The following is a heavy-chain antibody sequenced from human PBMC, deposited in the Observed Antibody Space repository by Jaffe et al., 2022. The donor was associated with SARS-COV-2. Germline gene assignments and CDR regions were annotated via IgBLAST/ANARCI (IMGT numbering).Heavy chain of an antibody. CDR1: GFTFSSYA. CDR3: ARDGPPSAMVDWLYYYYYGMDV. CDR2: ISYDGSNK. J-gene: IGHJ6*02. D-gene: IGHD5-18*01. V-gene: IGHV3-30-3*01. Sequence: QVQLVESGGGVVQPGRSLRLSCAASGFTFSSYAMHWVRQAPGKGLEWVAVISYDGSNKYYADSVKGRFTISRDNSKNTLYLQMNSLRAEDTAVYYCARDGPPSAMVDWLYYYYYGMDVWGQGTTVTVSS.